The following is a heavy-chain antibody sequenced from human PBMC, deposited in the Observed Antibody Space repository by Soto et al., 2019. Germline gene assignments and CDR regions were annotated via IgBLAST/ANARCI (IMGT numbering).Heavy chain of an antibody. V-gene: IGHV3-23*01. J-gene: IGHJ4*02. CDR2: LTADSDDT. D-gene: IGHD1-1*01. Sequence: EVQLLESGGTSVQPGGSLRLSCVASGFTFSTHTMNWVRQAPGKGLEWVSRLTADSDDTSYADSIKGRFTISRDNSKNTLYLQMNSLRAEYTAIYYCAKGLDRASLDFWGQGALVTVSS. CDR3: AKGLDRASLDF. CDR1: GFTFSTHT.